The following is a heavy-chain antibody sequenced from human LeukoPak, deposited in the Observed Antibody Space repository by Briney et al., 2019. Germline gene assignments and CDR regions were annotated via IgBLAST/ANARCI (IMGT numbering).Heavy chain of an antibody. V-gene: IGHV3-11*04. CDR3: ARDRDNAAGTRGYFDY. D-gene: IGHD6-19*01. Sequence: GGSLRLSCAASGFTFSDYYMSWIRQAPGKGLEWVSYISSSGSTIYYADSVKGRFTISRDNAKNSLYLQMNSLRAEDTALYYCARDRDNAAGTRGYFDYWGQGTLVTVSS. CDR2: ISSSGSTI. CDR1: GFTFSDYY. J-gene: IGHJ4*02.